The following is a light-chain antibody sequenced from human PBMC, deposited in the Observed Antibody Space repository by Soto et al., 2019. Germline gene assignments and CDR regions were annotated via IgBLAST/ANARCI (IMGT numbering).Light chain of an antibody. Sequence: QLVLPQPPSASGSPGQSVTISCTGTSSDVGSYGYVSWYQQHSGKAPKLMLYEVYKRPSGVPDRFSGSRSGNTASLTVSGLQSEDEANYYCASYAGNDIVLFGGGTKLTVL. J-gene: IGLJ2*01. V-gene: IGLV2-8*01. CDR2: EVY. CDR3: ASYAGNDIVL. CDR1: SSDVGSYGY.